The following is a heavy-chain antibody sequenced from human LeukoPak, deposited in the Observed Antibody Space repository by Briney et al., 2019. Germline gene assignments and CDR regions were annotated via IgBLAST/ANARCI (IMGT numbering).Heavy chain of an antibody. CDR3: ARGNVECIGDICYKRGNWFDP. Sequence: ASVEVSCKASGYTFIGNYIHWVRQAPGQGLEWMGWINPKSGATSSARKFQGRVTMTRDTSIGTAYMELSRLRSDDTAVYYCARGNVECIGDICYKRGNWFDPWGQGTLVTVSS. V-gene: IGHV1-2*02. J-gene: IGHJ5*02. CDR2: INPKSGAT. D-gene: IGHD2-8*02. CDR1: GYTFIGNY.